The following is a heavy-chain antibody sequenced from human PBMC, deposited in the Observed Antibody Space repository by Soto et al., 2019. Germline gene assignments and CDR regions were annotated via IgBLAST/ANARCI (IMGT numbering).Heavy chain of an antibody. V-gene: IGHV7-4-1*01. Sequence: QVQLVQSGPALKKTGASVKVSCKGSGYTFPNFALNWVRQAPGQGLEWMGWIDTNNGRPTYAADFTGRFVFSTDITVNTAFLHISSLGAEDTGVYYCAREYFASRGSSCGFEHWGQGALVTVSS. CDR3: AREYFASRGSSCGFEH. J-gene: IGHJ4*02. CDR2: IDTNNGRP. CDR1: GYTFPNFA. D-gene: IGHD3-22*01.